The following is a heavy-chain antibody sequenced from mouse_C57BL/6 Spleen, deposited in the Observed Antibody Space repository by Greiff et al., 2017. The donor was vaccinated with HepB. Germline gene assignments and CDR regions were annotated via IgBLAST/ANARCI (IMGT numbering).Heavy chain of an antibody. J-gene: IGHJ4*01. D-gene: IGHD2-5*01. Sequence: EVQGVESGGGLVKPGGSLKLSCAASGFTFSDYGMHWVRQAPEKGLEWVAYISSGSSTIYNADTVKGRFTISRDNAKNTLFLQMTSLRSEDTAMYYCARGSNFYAMDYWGQGTSVTVSS. CDR2: ISSGSSTI. CDR3: ARGSNFYAMDY. V-gene: IGHV5-17*01. CDR1: GFTFSDYG.